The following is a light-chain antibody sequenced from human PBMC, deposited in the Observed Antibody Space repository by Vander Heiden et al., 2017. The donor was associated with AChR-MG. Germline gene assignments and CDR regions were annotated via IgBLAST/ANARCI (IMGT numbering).Light chain of an antibody. Sequence: EMVMTQSPATLSVSPGERATLSCRASQSVSSNLAWYQQKPGQVPRLLIYGASTRATGIPAKFSGSGSGTEFTLTISSLQSEDFAVYYCQRYKNWPRTFRYGTKVGIK. CDR3: QRYKNWPRT. J-gene: IGKJ1*01. V-gene: IGKV3-15*01. CDR1: QSVSSN. CDR2: GAS.